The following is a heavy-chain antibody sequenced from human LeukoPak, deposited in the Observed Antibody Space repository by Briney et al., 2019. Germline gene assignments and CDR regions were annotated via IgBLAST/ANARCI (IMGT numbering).Heavy chain of an antibody. CDR3: AREGDGGQPYRFDY. CDR2: ICGSGGT. Sequence: PSETLSLTCTVSGGSISGNYWSWVRQPAGKGLEWIGRICGSGGTNYNPSLKRRVTMSVDTSNNQLSLKLNSVTAAGTAVYYCAREGDGGQPYRFDYWGQGTLVTVSS. J-gene: IGHJ4*02. CDR1: GGSISGNY. D-gene: IGHD4-23*01. V-gene: IGHV4-4*07.